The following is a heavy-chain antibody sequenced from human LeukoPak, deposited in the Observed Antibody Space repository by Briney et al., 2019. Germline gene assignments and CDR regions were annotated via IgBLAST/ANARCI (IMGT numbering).Heavy chain of an antibody. V-gene: IGHV3-30*04. J-gene: IGHJ4*02. D-gene: IGHD6-19*01. CDR2: ISNDGSNE. CDR1: GFTFSSYA. CDR3: ARGRRDSSGWYYFDY. Sequence: GGSLRLSCAASGFTFSSYAMHWVRQAPGKGLEWVAVISNDGSNEYYADSVKGRFTISRDSSKNTLYLQMNSLRAEDMAVYYCARGRRDSSGWYYFDYWGQGTLVTVSS.